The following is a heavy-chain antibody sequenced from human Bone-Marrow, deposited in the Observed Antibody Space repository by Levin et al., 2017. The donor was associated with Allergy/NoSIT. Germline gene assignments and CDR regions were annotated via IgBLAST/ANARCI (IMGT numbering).Heavy chain of an antibody. CDR1: GYTFTHYW. CDR3: ARQFSGLSPDDPFDV. CDR2: IYPGDSDT. Sequence: KVSCKASGYTFTHYWINWVRQTPGKGLEWMGIIYPGDSDTRYSPSFQGHVTISADSSINTAYLQLSSLKASDSAIYYCARQFSGLSPDDPFDVWGQGTVVNVSS. V-gene: IGHV5-51*01. J-gene: IGHJ3*01. D-gene: IGHD3-10*01.